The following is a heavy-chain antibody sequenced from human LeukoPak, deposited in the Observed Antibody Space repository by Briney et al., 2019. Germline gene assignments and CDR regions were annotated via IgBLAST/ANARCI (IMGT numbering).Heavy chain of an antibody. CDR1: GGSISSSSYY. CDR2: IYYSGST. Sequence: PSETLSLTCTVSGGSISSSSYYWGWIRQPPGKGLEWIGSIYYSGSTYYNPSPKSRVTISVDTSKNQFSLKLSSVTAADTAVYYCATGGYDFWSGYYDHDYWGQGTLVTVSS. CDR3: ATGGYDFWSGYYDHDY. V-gene: IGHV4-39*01. D-gene: IGHD3-3*01. J-gene: IGHJ4*02.